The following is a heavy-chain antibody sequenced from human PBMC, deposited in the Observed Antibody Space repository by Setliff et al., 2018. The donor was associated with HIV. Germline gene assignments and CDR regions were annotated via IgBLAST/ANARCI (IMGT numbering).Heavy chain of an antibody. CDR3: TRSYYY. V-gene: IGHV3-15*01. CDR1: EFSFNNSW. J-gene: IGHJ4*02. Sequence: GGSLRLSCASSEFSFNNSWMTWVRQAPGRGLEWVGRIKSKADGGTTDYAAPVKGRLTISRDDSKRMVYLQMNSLTSEDTAVYFCTRSYYYWGQGTLVTVSS. D-gene: IGHD3-10*01. CDR2: IKSKADGGTT.